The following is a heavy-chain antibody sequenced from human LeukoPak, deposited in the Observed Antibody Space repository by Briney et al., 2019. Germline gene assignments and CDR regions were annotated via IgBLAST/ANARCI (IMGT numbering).Heavy chain of an antibody. CDR1: GGSFSGYY. CDR2: INHSGST. D-gene: IGHD5-12*01. Sequence: SETLSLTCAVYGGSFSGYYWSWIRQPPGKGLEWIGEINHSGSTNYNPSLKSRVTISVDTSKNQFSLKLSSVTAADTAVYYCARASGYGFYYYYYMGVWGKGTTVTVSS. J-gene: IGHJ6*03. CDR3: ARASGYGFYYYYYMGV. V-gene: IGHV4-34*01.